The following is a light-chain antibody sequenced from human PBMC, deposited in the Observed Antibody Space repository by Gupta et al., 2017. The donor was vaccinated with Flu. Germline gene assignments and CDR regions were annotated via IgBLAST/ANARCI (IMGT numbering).Light chain of an antibody. CDR3: QQYGRAPLT. V-gene: IGKV3-20*01. J-gene: IGKJ4*01. CDR2: GAS. CDR1: QRLSDTY. Sequence: EIVLTQSPGTLSLSPGDGVTLSCTTSQRLSDTYLAWYHQRPGQAPRLLIYGASTRATGIPDRFSGSGSGTDFTLTISRLEPGDFGVYYCQQYGRAPLTFGGGTTVEMK.